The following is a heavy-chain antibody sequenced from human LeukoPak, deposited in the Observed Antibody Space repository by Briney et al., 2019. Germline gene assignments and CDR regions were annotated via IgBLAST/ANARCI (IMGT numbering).Heavy chain of an antibody. J-gene: IGHJ6*03. Sequence: GGSLRLSCAASGFTFSSYAMSWVRQAPGKGLKWVSTINDNGNGTYYADSVKGRFTISRDNSYNTVSLQMNSLRDEDTGVYYCAKGLRTGVGPYMGYHYYMDVWGKGATVTVSS. V-gene: IGHV3-23*01. CDR2: INDNGNGT. D-gene: IGHD3-16*01. CDR3: AKGLRTGVGPYMGYHYYMDV. CDR1: GFTFSSYA.